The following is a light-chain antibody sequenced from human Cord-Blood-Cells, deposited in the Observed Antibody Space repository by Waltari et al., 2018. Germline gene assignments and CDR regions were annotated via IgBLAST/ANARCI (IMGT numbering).Light chain of an antibody. CDR1: QAISNY. CDR2: DAS. Sequence: DIQMTQSPSSLSASVGDRVTITCQASQAISNYLNWYQQTPGKAPKLLIYDASNLEKGVPSRFSGSGSGTDFSFTISSLQPEDIATYYCQQYDNLPYTFGQGTKLEIK. V-gene: IGKV1-33*01. CDR3: QQYDNLPYT. J-gene: IGKJ2*01.